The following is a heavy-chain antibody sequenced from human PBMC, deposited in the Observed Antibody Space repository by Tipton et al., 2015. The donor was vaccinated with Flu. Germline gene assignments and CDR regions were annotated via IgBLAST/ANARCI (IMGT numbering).Heavy chain of an antibody. CDR2: IYHSGSS. V-gene: IGHV4-38-2*01. CDR3: ARLHRYCGGDCYTEGFDI. Sequence: TLSLTCAVSGYSISSGYYWGWIRQPPGKGLEWIGSIYHSGSSFYNASLKSRVTISLDTSKNQFSLELTSVTAADTALYYCARLHRYCGGDCYTEGFDIWGQGTKVTVSS. D-gene: IGHD2-21*01. CDR1: GYSISSGYY. J-gene: IGHJ3*02.